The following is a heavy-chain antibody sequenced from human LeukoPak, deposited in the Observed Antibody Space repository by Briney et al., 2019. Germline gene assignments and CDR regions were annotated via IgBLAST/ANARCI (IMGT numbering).Heavy chain of an antibody. D-gene: IGHD1-26*01. CDR3: ARGGGSYYYYGMDV. J-gene: IGHJ6*02. CDR1: GYTFTSYD. Sequence: ASVKVSCKASGYTFTSYDINWVRPATGQRLEWMGWVNPNSGNTGYAQKFQGRVTMTRNTSIRTAYMELSSLRSEDTAVYYCARGGGSYYYYGMDVWGQGTTVTVSS. V-gene: IGHV1-8*01. CDR2: VNPNSGNT.